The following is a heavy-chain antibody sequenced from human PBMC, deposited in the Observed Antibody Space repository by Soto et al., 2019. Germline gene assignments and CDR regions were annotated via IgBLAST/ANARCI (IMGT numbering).Heavy chain of an antibody. Sequence: SQTLSLTCDISGDSVPSSSAAWNWIRQSPSRGLEWLGRTYYRSKWIHEYTLSMESRITINPDTSKNQFSLHIYSVTPEDTAVYYCAGVVWFRGMDVWGQGTPVTVSS. CDR1: GDSVPSSSAA. CDR2: TYYRSKWIH. V-gene: IGHV6-1*01. CDR3: AGVVWFRGMDV. J-gene: IGHJ6*02. D-gene: IGHD3-16*01.